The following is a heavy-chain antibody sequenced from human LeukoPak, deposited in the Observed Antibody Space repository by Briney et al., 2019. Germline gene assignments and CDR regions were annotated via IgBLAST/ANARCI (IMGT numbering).Heavy chain of an antibody. CDR2: ISGSGGST. CDR1: GFTFSSYE. D-gene: IGHD5-18*01. V-gene: IGHV3-23*01. CDR3: ATDGYSYGLDY. Sequence: GGSLRLSCAASGFTFSSYEMNWVRQAPGKGLEWVSAISGSGGSTYYADSVKGRFTISRDNSKNTLYLQMNSLRAEDTAVYYCATDGYSYGLDYWGQGTLVTVSS. J-gene: IGHJ4*02.